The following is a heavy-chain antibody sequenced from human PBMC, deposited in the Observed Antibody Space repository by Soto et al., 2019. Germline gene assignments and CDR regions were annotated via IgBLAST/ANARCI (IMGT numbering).Heavy chain of an antibody. V-gene: IGHV3-23*01. CDR1: GFTFSNYD. CDR3: AKAYFVWSSDQPYYFDY. Sequence: EVQLLDSGGGWVQPGGSLRLSCAASGFTFSNYDMTWVRQVPGKGLEWVSGISGSGGRSYYADSVKGRFTISRDNSKSTLYLQMNSLRAEDTDVYYCAKAYFVWSSDQPYYFDYWGQGTLVTVSS. CDR2: ISGSGGRS. J-gene: IGHJ4*02. D-gene: IGHD3-16*01.